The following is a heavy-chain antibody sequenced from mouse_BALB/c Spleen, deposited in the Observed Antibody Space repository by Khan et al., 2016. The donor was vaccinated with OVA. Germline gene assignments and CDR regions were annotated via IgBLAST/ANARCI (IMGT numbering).Heavy chain of an antibody. CDR3: ARSGTISTVVVTDFDF. CDR1: GYSITSDYA. CDR2: IKYSGTT. D-gene: IGHD1-1*01. J-gene: IGHJ2*01. Sequence: EVQLQESGPGLVKPSQSLSLTCTVTGYSITSDYAWNWIRQFPGNKLEWMGYIKYSGTTSYNPSLKSRISITRDTSKNQFFLQLNPVTTEDTATYYCARSGTISTVVVTDFDFWGQGTTLTVSS. V-gene: IGHV3-2*02.